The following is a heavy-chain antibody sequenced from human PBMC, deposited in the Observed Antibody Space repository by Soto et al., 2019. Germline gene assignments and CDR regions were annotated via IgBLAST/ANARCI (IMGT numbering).Heavy chain of an antibody. V-gene: IGHV4-34*02. J-gene: IGHJ4*02. CDR2: IYHSGST. CDR1: GGSLSNYY. CDR3: ATSNISFFQRGGFHHLPLGF. Sequence: QVQLQQWGAGLLKPSETLSLTCAVSGGSLSNYYWSWIRQPPGKGLAWIGEIYHSGSTNYNPSLKGRVTISVDTSNNQFYLKLSSVTAADSTVYYFATSNISFFQRGGFHHLPLGFWDQGTQDIGYS. D-gene: IGHD2-15*01.